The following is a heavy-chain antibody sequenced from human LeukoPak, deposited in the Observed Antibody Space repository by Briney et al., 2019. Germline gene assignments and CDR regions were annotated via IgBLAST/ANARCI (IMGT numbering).Heavy chain of an antibody. CDR1: GFTFSRYA. CDR2: IRADGGNT. Sequence: GGFLRLSCVASGFTFSRYAMSWVRQAAGNGLEWVSAIRADGGNTYYADSVKGRFTVSRDNSKNTLFLQMNSLRAEDTAAYYCAKSPQWEPRYFEFWGRGTLVTVSS. J-gene: IGHJ2*01. D-gene: IGHD1-26*01. V-gene: IGHV3-23*01. CDR3: AKSPQWEPRYFEF.